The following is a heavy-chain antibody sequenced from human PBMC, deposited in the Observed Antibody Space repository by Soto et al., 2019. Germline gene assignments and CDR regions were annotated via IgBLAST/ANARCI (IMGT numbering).Heavy chain of an antibody. V-gene: IGHV3-7*01. CDR3: ARKTTGGDPGGAFDI. D-gene: IGHD2-21*01. CDR2: IKQDGSEK. CDR1: GFTFSSYW. J-gene: IGHJ3*02. Sequence: GGSLRLSCAASGFTFSSYWMSWVRQAPGKGLEWVANIKQDGSEKYYVDSVKGRFTISRDNAKNSLYLQMNSLRAEDSSVYYCARKTTGGDPGGAFDIWGQGTMVTVSS.